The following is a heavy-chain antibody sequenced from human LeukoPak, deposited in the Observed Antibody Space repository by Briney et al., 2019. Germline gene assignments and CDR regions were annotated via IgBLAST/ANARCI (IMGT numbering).Heavy chain of an antibody. Sequence: PSETLSLXCTVSGGSINSYYWTWIRQSPEKGLEWIGYNYYTGSTNYNPSLMSRVTMSIDTSNNQFSLKLFSVTAADTAVYYCARGIVGATIDYWGQGTLVTVSS. CDR1: GGSINSYY. J-gene: IGHJ4*02. V-gene: IGHV4-59*12. D-gene: IGHD1-26*01. CDR3: ARGIVGATIDY. CDR2: NYYTGST.